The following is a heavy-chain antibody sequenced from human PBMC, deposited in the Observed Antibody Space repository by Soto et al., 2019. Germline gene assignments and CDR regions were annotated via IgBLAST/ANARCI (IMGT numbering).Heavy chain of an antibody. V-gene: IGHV4-39*01. CDR1: GGSISSSSYY. J-gene: IGHJ4*02. CDR3: RSVATVVSSLDY. Sequence: QLQLQESGPGLVKPSETLSLTCTVSGGSISSSSYYWGWIRQPPGKGLEWIGSIYYSGSTYYNPSLKSRVTISVDTSKNQFSLKLSSVTAADTAVYYCRSVATVVSSLDYWGQGTLVTVSS. D-gene: IGHD5-12*01. CDR2: IYYSGST.